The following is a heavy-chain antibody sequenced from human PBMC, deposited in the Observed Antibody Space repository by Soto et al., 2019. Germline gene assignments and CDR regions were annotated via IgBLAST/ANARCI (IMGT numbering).Heavy chain of an antibody. CDR2: ISYDGRNK. Sequence: QVQLVESGGGVVQPGRSLRLSCAASGFTFSNYAMFWVRQAPGKGLEWVAVISYDGRNKYYADSVKGRFTISRDHSKDTLYLQMNSLRAEDTAVYYCARSSITMIRDGMDVWGQGTTVTVSS. CDR1: GFTFSNYA. J-gene: IGHJ6*02. V-gene: IGHV3-30*04. CDR3: ARSSITMIRDGMDV. D-gene: IGHD3-22*01.